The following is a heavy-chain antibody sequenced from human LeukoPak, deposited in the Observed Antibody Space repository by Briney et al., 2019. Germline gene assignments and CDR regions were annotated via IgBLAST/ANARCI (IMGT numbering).Heavy chain of an antibody. Sequence: SETLSLTCAVYGGSLSGYYWSWIRQPPGKGLEWIGEINHSGSTNYNPSLKSRVTISVDTSKNQFSLKLSSVTAADTAVYYCARARPVLRFLEWFGDNWFDPWGQGTLVTVSS. CDR2: INHSGST. V-gene: IGHV4-34*01. CDR3: ARARPVLRFLEWFGDNWFDP. J-gene: IGHJ5*02. D-gene: IGHD3-3*01. CDR1: GGSLSGYY.